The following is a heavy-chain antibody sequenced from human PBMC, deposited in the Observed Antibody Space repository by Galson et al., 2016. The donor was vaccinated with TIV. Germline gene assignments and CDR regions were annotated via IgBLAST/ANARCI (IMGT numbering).Heavy chain of an antibody. J-gene: IGHJ3*02. V-gene: IGHV1-2*06. CDR3: AKAGAVLRYFDWLFDAFDI. CDR2: INPSNDAT. D-gene: IGHD3-9*01. CDR1: GYTFTGYY. Sequence: SVKVSCKASGYTFTGYYIHWVRQAPGQGLEWMGRINPSNDATDYAQNFQGRVTMTRDTSITTVYMELSSLRSDDTAVYDCAKAGAVLRYFDWLFDAFDIWGQGTMVAVSS.